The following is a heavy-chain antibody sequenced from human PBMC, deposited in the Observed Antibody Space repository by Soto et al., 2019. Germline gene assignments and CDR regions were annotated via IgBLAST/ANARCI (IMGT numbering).Heavy chain of an antibody. V-gene: IGHV4-34*01. CDR1: GGSFSGYY. CDR3: ARGRGGLVRFDY. Sequence: QVQLQQWGAGLLKPSETLSLTCAVYGGSFSGYYWSWIRQPPGKGLEWIGEINQSGSTNYNPSLKSRVTISVDTSKNQFSLKLSSVTAADTAVYYCARGRGGLVRFDYWGQGTLVTVSS. CDR2: INQSGST. J-gene: IGHJ4*02. D-gene: IGHD3-9*01.